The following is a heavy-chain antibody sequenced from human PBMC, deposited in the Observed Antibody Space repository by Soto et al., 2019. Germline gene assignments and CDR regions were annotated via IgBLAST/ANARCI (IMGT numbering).Heavy chain of an antibody. V-gene: IGHV4-34*01. CDR3: ARGGYSRLSH. CDR2: INHSGST. CDR1: GGSFSGYY. Sequence: QVQLQQWGAGLLKPSETLSLTCAVYGGSFSGYYWSWIRQPPGKGLEWIGEINHSGSTNYNPSLKSRLTIPVDTSENRFPLKLRLVTAPDTPVYYGARGGYSRLSHRGQGTLVTGSP. D-gene: IGHD6-13*01. J-gene: IGHJ4*02.